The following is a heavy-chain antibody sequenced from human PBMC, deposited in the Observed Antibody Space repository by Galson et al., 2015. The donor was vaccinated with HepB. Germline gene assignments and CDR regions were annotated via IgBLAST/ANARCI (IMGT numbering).Heavy chain of an antibody. CDR1: GYTFTSYG. V-gene: IGHV1-18*01. J-gene: IGHJ4*02. CDR2: ISPYSGNT. CDR3: AREQLAMFY. D-gene: IGHD1-1*01. Sequence: SVKVSCKASGYTFTSYGISWVRQAPGQGLEWMGWISPYSGNTNYAQKLQGRVTMTTDSSTTTAYMELRSLKYDDTAVYYCAREQLAMFYWGQGTLVTVSS.